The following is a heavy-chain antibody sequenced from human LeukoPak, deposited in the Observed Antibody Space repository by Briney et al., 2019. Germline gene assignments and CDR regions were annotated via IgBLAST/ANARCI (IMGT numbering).Heavy chain of an antibody. CDR1: GFPFSSYA. CDR3: ARGRGYSYGYVDY. CDR2: ISYDGSNK. V-gene: IGHV3-30-3*01. D-gene: IGHD5-18*01. Sequence: PGGSLRLSCAASGFPFSSYAMHWVRQAPGKGLEWVAVISYDGSNKYYADSVKARFTISRDNSKNTLYLQMNSLRAEDTAVYYCARGRGYSYGYVDYWGQGTLVTVSS. J-gene: IGHJ4*02.